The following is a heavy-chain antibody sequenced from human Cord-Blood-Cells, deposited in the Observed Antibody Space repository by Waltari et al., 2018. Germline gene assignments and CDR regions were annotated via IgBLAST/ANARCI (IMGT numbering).Heavy chain of an antibody. V-gene: IGHV4-59*01. CDR1: GGPISSYY. Sequence: QVQLQESGPGLVKPSETLSLTCTVSGGPISSYYWSWIRQPPGKGLEWIGYIYYSGSTNHNPSRKSRVTISVDTSKNQFSLKLSAVTAADTAVYYCARGQYSYGNWFDPWGQGTLVTVSS. CDR2: IYYSGST. J-gene: IGHJ5*02. CDR3: ARGQYSYGNWFDP. D-gene: IGHD5-18*01.